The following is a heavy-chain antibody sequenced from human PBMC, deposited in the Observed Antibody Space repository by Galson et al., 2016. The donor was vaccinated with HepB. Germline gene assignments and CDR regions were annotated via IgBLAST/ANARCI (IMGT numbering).Heavy chain of an antibody. CDR1: GFTFSSYA. V-gene: IGHV3-23*01. J-gene: IGHJ4*02. D-gene: IGHD3-3*01. CDR2: IRSSGGSK. CDR3: AKDGGYYDCWSSYYWGFDY. Sequence: SLRLSCAASGFTFSSYAMSWVRQAPGKGLEWVSAIRSSGGSKYYADSVKGRFTISRDNSKNTLYLQMNSLRAEDTAVYYCAKDGGYYDCWSSYYWGFDYWGQGTLVTVSS.